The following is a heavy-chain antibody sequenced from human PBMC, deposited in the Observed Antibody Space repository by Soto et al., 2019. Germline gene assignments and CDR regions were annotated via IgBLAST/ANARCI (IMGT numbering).Heavy chain of an antibody. CDR3: ARADYDSSGYKLFPQKDWYFDL. Sequence: EVQLVESGGGLVQPGGSLRLSCAASGFTFSSYWMSWVRQAPGKGLEWVANIKQDGSEKYYVDSVKGRFTISRDNAKNSLYLQMNSLRAEDTAVYYCARADYDSSGYKLFPQKDWYFDLWGRGTLVTVSS. CDR2: IKQDGSEK. V-gene: IGHV3-7*03. J-gene: IGHJ2*01. CDR1: GFTFSSYW. D-gene: IGHD3-22*01.